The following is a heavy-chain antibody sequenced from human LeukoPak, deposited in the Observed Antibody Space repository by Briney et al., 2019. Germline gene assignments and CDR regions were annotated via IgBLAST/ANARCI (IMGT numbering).Heavy chain of an antibody. V-gene: IGHV3-7*03. D-gene: IGHD2-8*02. J-gene: IGHJ4*02. CDR2: IKEDGSET. CDR3: ATYRQVLLPFES. Sequence: PGGSLRLSCVASRFTFSSYSTNWVRQAPGKGLEWVANIKEDGSETYYVDSVKGRFTISGDNSKNSLSLQMNSLRAEDTAIYYCATYRQVLLPFESWGQGTLVTVSS. CDR1: RFTFSSYS.